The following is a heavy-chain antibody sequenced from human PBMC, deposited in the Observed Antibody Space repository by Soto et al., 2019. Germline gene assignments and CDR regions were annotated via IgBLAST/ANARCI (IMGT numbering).Heavy chain of an antibody. Sequence: SETLSLTCTVSGDSIARGAYYWTWIRQHPGQGLEWLGYIYYRGNTYYNPSLESRVSISLDTSENQSSLKLTSVTAADTAVYYCARSGYGSTDFDHWGQGTRVTVSS. J-gene: IGHJ4*02. V-gene: IGHV4-31*03. D-gene: IGHD6-13*01. CDR2: IYYRGNT. CDR1: GDSIARGAYY. CDR3: ARSGYGSTDFDH.